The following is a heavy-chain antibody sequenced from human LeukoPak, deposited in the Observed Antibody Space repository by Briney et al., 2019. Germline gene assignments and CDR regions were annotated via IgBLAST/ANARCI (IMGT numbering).Heavy chain of an antibody. CDR3: AREYDFGYWFDP. CDR2: INHSGST. J-gene: IGHJ5*02. V-gene: IGHV4-39*07. CDR1: GGSISSGSYY. D-gene: IGHD3-3*01. Sequence: PSQTLSLTCTVSGGSISSGSYYWSWIRQPPGKGLEWIGEINHSGSTNYNPSPKSRVTISVDTSKNQFSLKLSSVTAADTAVYYCAREYDFGYWFDPWGQGTLVTVSS.